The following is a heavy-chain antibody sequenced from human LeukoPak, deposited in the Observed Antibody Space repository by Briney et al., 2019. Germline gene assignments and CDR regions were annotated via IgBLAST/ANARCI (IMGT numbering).Heavy chain of an antibody. Sequence: ASVKVSCKASGYTFTGYYMHWVRQAPGQGLERMGWINPNSGGTNYAQKFQGRVTMTRDTSISTAYMELSRLRSDDTAVYYCARDGVDGYDLSYGMDVWGQGTAVTVSS. CDR1: GYTFTGYY. D-gene: IGHD5-12*01. CDR2: INPNSGGT. CDR3: ARDGVDGYDLSYGMDV. V-gene: IGHV1-2*02. J-gene: IGHJ6*02.